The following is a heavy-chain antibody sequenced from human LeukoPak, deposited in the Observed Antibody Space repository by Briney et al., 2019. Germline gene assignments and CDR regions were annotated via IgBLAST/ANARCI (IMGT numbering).Heavy chain of an antibody. J-gene: IGHJ6*03. CDR3: ARDRRCSSTSCSTYYYYMDV. Sequence: GGSLRLSCAASGFTFSSYWMSWVRQAPGKGLEWVANIKQDGSEKYYVDSVKGRFTISRDNAKNSLYLQMNSLRAEDTAVYYCARDRRCSSTSCSTYYYYMDVWGKGTTVTVSS. D-gene: IGHD2-2*01. CDR2: IKQDGSEK. V-gene: IGHV3-7*01. CDR1: GFTFSSYW.